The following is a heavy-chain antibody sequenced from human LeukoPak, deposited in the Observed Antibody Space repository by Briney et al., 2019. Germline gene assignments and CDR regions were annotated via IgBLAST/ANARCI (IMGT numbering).Heavy chain of an antibody. Sequence: GGSLRLSCAAFGFPLSSYAMSWVRQAAGKGLEWVSAIGGSGTKTFYAESVKGRFTISRDKSNNILFLQMDSLRAEDKDMYYCAKTNYYDTTDDKPYTTHFDYWGQGALVTVSS. CDR3: AKTNYYDTTDDKPYTTHFDY. CDR1: GFPLSSYA. D-gene: IGHD3-22*01. J-gene: IGHJ4*02. CDR2: IGGSGTKT. V-gene: IGHV3-23*01.